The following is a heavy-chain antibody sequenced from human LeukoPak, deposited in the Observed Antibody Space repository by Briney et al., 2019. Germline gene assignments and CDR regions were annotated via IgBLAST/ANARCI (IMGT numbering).Heavy chain of an antibody. D-gene: IGHD4-11*01. CDR2: ITPIFGTS. CDR1: GDTFSSFA. V-gene: IGHV1-69*01. J-gene: IGHJ6*03. Sequence: GSSVKVSCKTSGDTFSSFAISWVRRAPGQGLEWMGGITPIFGTSNYAHKFQGRVTISAEDPTSTAYMELSSLRSEDTAVYYCAREPLHHYYYYMDVWGKGTTVTVSS. CDR3: AREPLHHYYYYMDV.